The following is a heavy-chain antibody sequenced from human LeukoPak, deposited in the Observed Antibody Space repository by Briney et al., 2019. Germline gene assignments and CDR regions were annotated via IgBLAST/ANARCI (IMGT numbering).Heavy chain of an antibody. J-gene: IGHJ4*02. CDR3: ARSHNVYFDY. Sequence: APVKVSCKPSGYIFTTYNLHWVRQAPGQGLEWMGWISTSTGDTDYARNLRGRVTMSTDASTGTAYMELRRLRSDDTAVYYCARSHNVYFDYWGQGTLVTVSS. CDR1: GYIFTTYN. CDR2: ISTSTGDT. D-gene: IGHD5-24*01. V-gene: IGHV1-18*04.